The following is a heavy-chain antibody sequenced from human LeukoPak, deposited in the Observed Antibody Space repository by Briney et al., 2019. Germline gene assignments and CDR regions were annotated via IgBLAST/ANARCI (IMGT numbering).Heavy chain of an antibody. CDR2: FDPEDGET. D-gene: IGHD2-2*02. J-gene: IGHJ6*03. CDR1: GYTLTELS. Sequence: ASVKVSCKVSGYTLTELSMHWVRQAPGKGLEWMGGFDPEDGETIYAQKFQGRVTMTEDTSTDTAYMELSSLRSEDTAVYYCARVSIVVVPAAILGRVTRYYYYYMDVWGKGTTVTVSS. CDR3: ARVSIVVVPAAILGRVTRYYYYYMDV. V-gene: IGHV1-24*01.